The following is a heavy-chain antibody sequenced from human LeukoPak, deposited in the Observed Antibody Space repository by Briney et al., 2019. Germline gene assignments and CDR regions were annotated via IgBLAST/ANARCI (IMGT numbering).Heavy chain of an antibody. D-gene: IGHD5-12*01. Sequence: GGSLRLSCAASGFTFSDYYMLWLRQAPGKGLAWVSYISSSGSTIYYADSVKGRFTISRDNAKNSLYLQMNSLRAEDTAVYYCEREELGTIAPWGQGTLVTVSS. CDR3: EREELGTIAP. J-gene: IGHJ5*02. V-gene: IGHV3-11*01. CDR2: ISSSGSTI. CDR1: GFTFSDYY.